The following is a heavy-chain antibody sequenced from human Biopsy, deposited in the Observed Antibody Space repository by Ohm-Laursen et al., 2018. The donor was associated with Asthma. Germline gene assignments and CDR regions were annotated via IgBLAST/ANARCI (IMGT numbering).Heavy chain of an antibody. D-gene: IGHD4-17*01. Sequence: SVKVSCKASGGTFSKYAISWVRLAPGQGLEWMGGIIPVFGTSNYAQKFQGRVIFTADGSTSSAYMELSSLTSEDSAVYYCAREVSTVDYGYYYFAMDVWGQGTTVTVSS. CDR3: AREVSTVDYGYYYFAMDV. CDR2: IIPVFGTS. V-gene: IGHV1-69*13. J-gene: IGHJ6*02. CDR1: GGTFSKYA.